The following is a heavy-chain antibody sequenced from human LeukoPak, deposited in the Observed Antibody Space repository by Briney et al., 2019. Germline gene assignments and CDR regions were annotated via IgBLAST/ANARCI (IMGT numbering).Heavy chain of an antibody. CDR3: ARDKSITIFGVVSYYFDY. CDR2: IYYSGST. CDR1: GGSISSYY. J-gene: IGHJ4*02. Sequence: SETLSLTCTVSGGSISSYYWSWIRQPPGKGLEWIGYIYYSGSTNYNPSLKSRVTISVDTSKNQFSLKLSSVTAADTAVYYCARDKSITIFGVVSYYFDYWGQGTLVTVSS. D-gene: IGHD3-3*01. V-gene: IGHV4-59*12.